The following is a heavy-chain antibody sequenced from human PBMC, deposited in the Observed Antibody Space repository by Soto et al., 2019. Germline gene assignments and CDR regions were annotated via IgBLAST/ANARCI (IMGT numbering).Heavy chain of an antibody. CDR3: ARVAPEYSSTPRRFDF. V-gene: IGHV3-23*01. D-gene: IGHD6-13*01. CDR2: ISGSGGSI. Sequence: PGGSLRLSCAAPGFTFGIYAMSWVRQAPGKGLEWVSSISGSGGSIYYAHSVKGRFTISRDKTKNTLDLQMNSLRAEGTAVYHCARVAPEYSSTPRRFDFWGQGTLVTVSS. CDR1: GFTFGIYA. J-gene: IGHJ4*02.